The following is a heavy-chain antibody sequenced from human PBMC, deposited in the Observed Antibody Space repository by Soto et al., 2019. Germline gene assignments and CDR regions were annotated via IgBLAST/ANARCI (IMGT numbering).Heavy chain of an antibody. CDR3: ARGGGDIVVVVAATPYGMDV. J-gene: IGHJ6*02. V-gene: IGHV1-69*06. CDR2: IIPIFGTA. CDR1: GGTFSSYA. D-gene: IGHD2-15*01. Sequence: ASVKVSCKASGGTFSSYAISWVRQAPGQGLERMGGIIPIFGTANYAQKFQGRVTITADKSTSTAYMELSSLRSEDTAVYYCARGGGDIVVVVAATPYGMDVWGQGTTVTVSS.